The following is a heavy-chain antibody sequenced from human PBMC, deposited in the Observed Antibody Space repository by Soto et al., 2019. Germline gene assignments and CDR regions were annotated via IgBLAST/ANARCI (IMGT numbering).Heavy chain of an antibody. Sequence: TLSLTCTVSGGSISTGGYYWSWIRQHPGKGLECIGYIYHSGTTYYNPSLKSRVIISVDASKSQFSLKLSSVTAADTAVYYCARDWEAKIGGAYYYSSGLEVWGQGTTAT. J-gene: IGHJ6*02. CDR1: GGSISTGGYY. CDR2: IYHSGTT. D-gene: IGHD5-12*01. V-gene: IGHV4-31*03. CDR3: ARDWEAKIGGAYYYSSGLEV.